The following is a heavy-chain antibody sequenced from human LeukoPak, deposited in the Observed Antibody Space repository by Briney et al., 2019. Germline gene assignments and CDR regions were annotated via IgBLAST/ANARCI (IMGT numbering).Heavy chain of an antibody. CDR3: AKRTDASRSSGSDY. CDR2: ITDDGGNR. D-gene: IGHD2-8*01. J-gene: IGHJ4*02. CDR1: GFTFSNYA. V-gene: IGHV3-23*01. Sequence: QPGGSLRLSCAGFGFTFSNYAMSWVRQAPGKGLGWVSVITDDGGNREYADSVKGRFTISGDNSRNTLYLQMNSLRAEDSAVYFCAKRTDASRSSGSDYWGQGTLVTVSS.